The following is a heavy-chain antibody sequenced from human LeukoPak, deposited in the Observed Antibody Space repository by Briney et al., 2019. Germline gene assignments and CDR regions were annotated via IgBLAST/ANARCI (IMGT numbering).Heavy chain of an antibody. J-gene: IGHJ4*02. CDR3: ARDRTYSKFGYFDY. Sequence: SVKVSCKASGGTFSSYAISWVRQTPGQGLEWMGGIIPIFGTANYAQKFQGRVTITADESTSTAYMELSSLRSEDTAVYYCARDRTYSKFGYFDYWGQGTLVTVSS. CDR1: GGTFSSYA. D-gene: IGHD4-11*01. CDR2: IIPIFGTA. V-gene: IGHV1-69*13.